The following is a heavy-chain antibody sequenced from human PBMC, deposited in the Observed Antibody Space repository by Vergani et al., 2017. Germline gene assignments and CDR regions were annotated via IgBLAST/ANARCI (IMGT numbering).Heavy chain of an antibody. CDR3: ASRGFDFWSGYNNWFDP. D-gene: IGHD3-3*01. J-gene: IGHJ5*02. CDR2: INTGNGNT. CDR1: GYTFTSYA. V-gene: IGHV1-3*04. Sequence: QVQLVQSGAEVKKPGASVKVSCTASGYTFTSYAMHWVRQAPGQRLEWMGWINTGNGNTKYSQKYQGRVTITRDTSASTAYMERSSLRSEDTAVYYCASRGFDFWSGYNNWFDPWGQGTLVTVSS.